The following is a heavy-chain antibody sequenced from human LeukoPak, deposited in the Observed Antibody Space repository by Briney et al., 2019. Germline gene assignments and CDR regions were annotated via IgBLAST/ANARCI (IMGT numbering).Heavy chain of an antibody. V-gene: IGHV1-18*01. CDR2: ISAYNGNT. J-gene: IGHJ5*02. CDR1: GYTFTSYG. Sequence: ASVKVSCKASGYTFTSYGISWVRQAPGQGLEWMGWISAYNGNTNYAQKLQGRVTMTTDTSTSTAYMELRSLRAEDTAVYYCARGNSGWFDDDHNWFDPWGQGTLVTVSS. CDR3: ARGNSGWFDDDHNWFDP. D-gene: IGHD6-19*01.